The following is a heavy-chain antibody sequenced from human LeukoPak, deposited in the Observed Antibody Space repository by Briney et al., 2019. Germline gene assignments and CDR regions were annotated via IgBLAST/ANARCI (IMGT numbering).Heavy chain of an antibody. V-gene: IGHV3-66*01. CDR3: ARDNPILLTPLDY. CDR2: IYSGGST. Sequence: GGSLRLSCAASGFTVSSNYMSWVRQAPGKGLEWVSVIYSGGSTYYADSVKGRFTIPRDNSKNTLYLQMNSLRAEDTAVYYCARDNPILLTPLDYWGQGTLVTVSS. J-gene: IGHJ4*02. CDR1: GFTVSSNY. D-gene: IGHD1-14*01.